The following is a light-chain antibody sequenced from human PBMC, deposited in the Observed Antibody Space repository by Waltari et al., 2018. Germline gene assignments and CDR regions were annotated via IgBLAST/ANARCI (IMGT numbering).Light chain of an antibody. V-gene: IGLV1-40*01. CDR1: DSTSAPFR. Sequence: QSVLTQAPSVSGAPGQRVPISCTGGDSTSAPFRVHWSQHLPGSVPKLPIYENTNRPSGVPDRFSGSKSGTSASLAIEGLQPEDEGDYYCQSYDNSLRGSVLFGGGTKVTV. CDR3: QSYDNSLRGSVL. J-gene: IGLJ3*02. CDR2: ENT.